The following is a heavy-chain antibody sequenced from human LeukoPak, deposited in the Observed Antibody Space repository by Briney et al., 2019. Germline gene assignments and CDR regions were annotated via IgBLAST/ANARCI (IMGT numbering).Heavy chain of an antibody. CDR2: INGDGSIT. J-gene: IGHJ3*02. Sequence: GGSLRLSCAASGFTFSKYWMHWVRQAPGKGLVGVSRINGDGSITTHADSVKGRFTISRDNAKNTVYLQVNSLRAEDTAVYYCARAWGSYDSFDIWGPGTMVTVSS. D-gene: IGHD3-16*01. CDR1: GFTFSKYW. CDR3: ARAWGSYDSFDI. V-gene: IGHV3-74*01.